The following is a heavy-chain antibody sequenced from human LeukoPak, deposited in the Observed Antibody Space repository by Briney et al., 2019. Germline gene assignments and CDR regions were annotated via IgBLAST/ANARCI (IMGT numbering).Heavy chain of an antibody. V-gene: IGHV3-23*01. CDR3: AKAGGYDSSGYDFDY. CDR1: GFTFSSYA. CDR2: ISGSGGST. D-gene: IGHD3-22*01. Sequence: GGSLRLSCAASGFTFSSYAMSWVRQAPGKGLEWVSAISGSGGSTYYADSVKGRFTISRDNSKNTLYLQMNSLRAEDTAVYYCAKAGGYDSSGYDFDYWGQGTLVTVSS. J-gene: IGHJ4*02.